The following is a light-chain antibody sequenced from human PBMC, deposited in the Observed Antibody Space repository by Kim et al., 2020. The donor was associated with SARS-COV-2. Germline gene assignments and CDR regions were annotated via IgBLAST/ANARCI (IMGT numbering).Light chain of an antibody. CDR2: AAS. V-gene: IGKV1-27*01. J-gene: IGKJ1*01. CDR1: QGLSKN. Sequence: IQMTQSPSSLSASVGDRITITCRASQGLSKNLAWYQQKPGKVPKFLINAASTLQSGVPSRFSSSGSGTHFTLTINSLQPEDVATYYCQKFTGDPWTFGQGTKVDIK. CDR3: QKFTGDPWT.